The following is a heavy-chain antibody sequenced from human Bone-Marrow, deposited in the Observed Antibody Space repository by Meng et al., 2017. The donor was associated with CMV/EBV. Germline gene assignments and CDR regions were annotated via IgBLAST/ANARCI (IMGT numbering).Heavy chain of an antibody. CDR1: GYTFTGYY. D-gene: IGHD1-1*01. CDR2: INPNSGGT. V-gene: IGHV1-2*02. J-gene: IGHJ6*02. CDR3: ARENIQLELLVYYYYGMDV. Sequence: ASVKVSCKASGYTFTGYYMHWVRQAPGQGLEWMGWINPNSGGTNYAQKFQGRVTMTRDTSISTAYMELSRLRSDDTAVYYCARENIQLELLVYYYYGMDVWGQGTTVTVSS.